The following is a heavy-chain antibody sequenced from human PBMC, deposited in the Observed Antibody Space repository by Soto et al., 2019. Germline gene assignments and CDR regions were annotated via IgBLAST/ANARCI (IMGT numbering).Heavy chain of an antibody. CDR3: AVLWFGESYFDY. CDR2: ISYDGSNK. CDR1: GFTFSSYG. D-gene: IGHD3-10*01. V-gene: IGHV3-30*03. J-gene: IGHJ4*02. Sequence: QVQLVESGGGVVQPGRSLRLSCAASGFTFSSYGMHWVRQAPGKGLEWVAVISYDGSNKYYADSVKGRFTISRDNSKNTLYLQMNSLRADDTAVYYCAVLWFGESYFDYWGQGTLVTVSS.